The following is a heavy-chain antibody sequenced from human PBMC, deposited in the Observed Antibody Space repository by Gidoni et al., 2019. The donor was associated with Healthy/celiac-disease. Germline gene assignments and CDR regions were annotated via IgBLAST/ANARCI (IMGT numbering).Heavy chain of an antibody. CDR1: GFTFSSYS. CDR2: ISSSSSYI. CDR3: ARERTVAGTSYYYYYGMDV. Sequence: EVQLVESGGGLVKPGGSLRLSVAASGFTFSSYSMNWVRQAPGKGLECVSSISSSSSYIYYADSVKGRFTISRDNAKNSLYLQMNSLRAEDTAVYYCARERTVAGTSYYYYYGMDVWGQGTTVTVSS. D-gene: IGHD6-19*01. V-gene: IGHV3-21*01. J-gene: IGHJ6*02.